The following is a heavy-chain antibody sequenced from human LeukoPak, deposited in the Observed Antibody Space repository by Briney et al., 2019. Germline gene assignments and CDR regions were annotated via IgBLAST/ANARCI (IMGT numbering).Heavy chain of an antibody. J-gene: IGHJ3*02. Sequence: GGSLRLSCAASGFTFSSYGMHWVRQAPGKGLEWVAFIRYDGSNKYYADSVKGRFTISRDNSKNTLYLQMNSLRAEDTAVYYCARDWRDSSGKFPNDAFDIWGQGTMVTVSS. CDR3: ARDWRDSSGKFPNDAFDI. V-gene: IGHV3-30*02. CDR2: IRYDGSNK. D-gene: IGHD3-22*01. CDR1: GFTFSSYG.